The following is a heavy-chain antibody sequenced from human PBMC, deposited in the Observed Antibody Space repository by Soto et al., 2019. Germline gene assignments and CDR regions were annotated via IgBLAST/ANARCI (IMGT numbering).Heavy chain of an antibody. CDR3: ARFDQVANYFDF. CDR2: INYRGST. J-gene: IGHJ4*02. Sequence: PSETLSLTCSVSVGSVTSYYWSWIRKPPGKGLEWIGYINYRGSTDYNSSLQSRVTMSVDTSKNQFSLNLSSVTAADTAVYYCARFDQVANYFDFWGQGALVTVSS. V-gene: IGHV4-59*02. CDR1: VGSVTSYY.